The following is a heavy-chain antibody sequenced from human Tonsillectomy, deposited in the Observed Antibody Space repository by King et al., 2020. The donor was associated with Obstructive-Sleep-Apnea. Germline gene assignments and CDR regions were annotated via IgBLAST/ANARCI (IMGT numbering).Heavy chain of an antibody. J-gene: IGHJ4*02. CDR3: ASLLTGTPGSFDY. D-gene: IGHD3-9*01. CDR1: GFTFSTYT. Sequence: QLVQSGGGVVQPGRSLRLSCAASGFTFSTYTMHWVRQAPGKGLEWVAVISYDGSKKNYADSVQGRFTISRDNSKNTLYLQMNSLSTEDTAVYFCASLLTGTPGSFDYWGQGTLVTVSS. V-gene: IGHV3-30*04. CDR2: ISYDGSKK.